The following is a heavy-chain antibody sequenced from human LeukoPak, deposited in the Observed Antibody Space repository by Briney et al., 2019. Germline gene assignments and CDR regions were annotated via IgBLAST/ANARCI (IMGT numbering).Heavy chain of an antibody. CDR2: ISYDGSNK. D-gene: IGHD6-13*01. CDR1: GFTFSSYG. V-gene: IGHV3-30*18. J-gene: IGHJ5*02. CDR3: AKESRSSWQDSNWFDP. Sequence: GGSLRLSCAASGFTFSSYGMHWVRQAPGKGLEWVAVISYDGSNKYYADSVKGRFTISRDNSKNTLYLQMNSLRAEDTAVYYRAKESRSSWQDSNWFDPWGQGTLVTVSS.